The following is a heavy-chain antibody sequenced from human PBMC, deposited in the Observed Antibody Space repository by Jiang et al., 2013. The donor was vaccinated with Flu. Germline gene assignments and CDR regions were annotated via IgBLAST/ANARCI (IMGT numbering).Heavy chain of an antibody. CDR1: GGSVSNYF. D-gene: IGHD5-24*01. Sequence: GSGLVKPSETLSLTCTVSGGSVSNYFWSWIRQPPGKGLEWIGYIYYSGSTNYNPSLTGRVSISVDTSNNQFSLKLSSMTAADTAVYYCARHGKWLQSPPEYYFDYWGQGTLVTVSS. CDR3: ARHGKWLQSPPEYYFDY. V-gene: IGHV4-59*08. J-gene: IGHJ4*02. CDR2: IYYSGST.